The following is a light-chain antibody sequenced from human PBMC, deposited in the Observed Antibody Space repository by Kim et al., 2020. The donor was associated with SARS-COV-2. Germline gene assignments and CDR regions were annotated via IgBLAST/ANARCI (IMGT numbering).Light chain of an antibody. CDR3: SSHTSTSTVV. J-gene: IGLJ2*01. V-gene: IGLV2-14*03. Sequence: GQSITISCPGTSSDIGGYNYVSWYQQYLDKAPKLIIYNVNERPSGVSNRFSGSKSGNTASLTISGLQAEDEADYYCSSHTSTSTVVFGGGTQLTVL. CDR2: NVN. CDR1: SSDIGGYNY.